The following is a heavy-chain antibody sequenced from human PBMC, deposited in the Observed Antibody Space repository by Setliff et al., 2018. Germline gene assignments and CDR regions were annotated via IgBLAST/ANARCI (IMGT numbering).Heavy chain of an antibody. V-gene: IGHV4-4*08. CDR3: ARGAGWWDL. J-gene: IGHJ5*02. Sequence: SETLSLTCSVSGASINRDYWNWIRQPPGKGLEWIGYIHISGSTNYNPSLKSRVTISVDTSKNQFSLKLSSVTAADTAVYYCARGAGWWDLWGQGTLVTVSS. CDR1: GASINRDY. CDR2: IHISGST.